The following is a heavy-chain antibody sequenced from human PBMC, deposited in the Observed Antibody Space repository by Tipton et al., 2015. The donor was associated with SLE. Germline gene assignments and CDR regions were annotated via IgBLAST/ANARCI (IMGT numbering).Heavy chain of an antibody. J-gene: IGHJ4*02. CDR1: GFTFSSYA. Sequence: LRLSCAASGFTFSSYAMSWVRQAPGKGLEWIGYVYYSGSTNYNPSLKSRVTISVDTSKNQFSLKLSSVTAADTAVYYCAREEVPRTRGFDYWGQGTLVTVSS. D-gene: IGHD1-1*01. CDR3: AREEVPRTRGFDY. CDR2: VYYSGST. V-gene: IGHV4-59*12.